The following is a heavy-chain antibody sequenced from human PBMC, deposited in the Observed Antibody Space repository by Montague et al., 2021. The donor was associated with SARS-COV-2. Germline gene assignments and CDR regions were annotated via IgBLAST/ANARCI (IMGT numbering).Heavy chain of an antibody. CDR3: AGRVLTVPADY. V-gene: IGHV4-4*02. Sequence: SETLSLTCAVSGVSITSTNWWSLVRQPPGKGLEWIGEISYGGIATYNPSLKSRATISMGRSRNRFSLRLSSVTAADTAIYYCAGRVLTVPADYWGQGTLVTVS. CDR1: GVSITSTNW. D-gene: IGHD1-26*01. J-gene: IGHJ4*02. CDR2: ISYGGIA.